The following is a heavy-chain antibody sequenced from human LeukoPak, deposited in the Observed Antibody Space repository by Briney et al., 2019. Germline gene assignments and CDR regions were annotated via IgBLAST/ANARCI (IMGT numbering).Heavy chain of an antibody. Sequence: PGGSLRLSCAASGFTFDDYAMHWVRQAPGKGLEWVSLISGDGGSTYYADSVKGRLTISRDNSKNSLYLQMNSLRTEDTALYYYAKAKKWELQYYFDYWGQGTLVTVSS. CDR1: GFTFDDYA. V-gene: IGHV3-43*02. D-gene: IGHD1-26*01. J-gene: IGHJ4*02. CDR2: ISGDGGST. CDR3: AKAKKWELQYYFDY.